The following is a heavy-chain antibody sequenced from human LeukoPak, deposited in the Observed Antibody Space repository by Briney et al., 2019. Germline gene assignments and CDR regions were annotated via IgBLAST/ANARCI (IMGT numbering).Heavy chain of an antibody. CDR2: ISGNGGRT. Sequence: GSLRLSCAASGFTFSTYTMAWVRQAPGGGLEWVSGISGNGGRTYYADSVKGRFAISRDDPKSTLYLQMNSLRGEDTAVYYCAKDFGRNLGGPGYWGRGTLVIVSS. CDR3: AKDFGRNLGGPGY. J-gene: IGHJ4*02. V-gene: IGHV3-23*01. CDR1: GFTFSTYT. D-gene: IGHD1-14*01.